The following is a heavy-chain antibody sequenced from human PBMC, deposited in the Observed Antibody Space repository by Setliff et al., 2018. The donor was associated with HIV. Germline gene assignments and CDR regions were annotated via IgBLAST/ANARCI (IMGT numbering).Heavy chain of an antibody. CDR3: AGLLPGDYYGSGSYFDY. Sequence: PSETLSLTCVVSTYSISSGFYWAWIRQPPGKGLEWIGSIYHSGSTYYNPSLKSRVTISIDTSKNQFSLRLTSVTAADTAVYYCAGLLPGDYYGSGSYFDYWGQGTPVTVSS. CDR2: IYHSGST. D-gene: IGHD3-10*01. CDR1: TYSISSGFY. V-gene: IGHV4-38-2*01. J-gene: IGHJ4*02.